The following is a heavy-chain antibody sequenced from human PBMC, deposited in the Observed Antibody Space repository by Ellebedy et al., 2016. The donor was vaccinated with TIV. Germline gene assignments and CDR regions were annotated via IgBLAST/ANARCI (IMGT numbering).Heavy chain of an antibody. V-gene: IGHV1-46*01. CDR2: LYPNAGNT. J-gene: IGHJ4*02. Sequence: ASVKVSCKASGYTFTNYYIHWVRQAPGQGLEWMGILYPNAGNTGSAQKFQGRVTMTRNTSISTAYMELSSLRSEDTAVYYCARGLMVRGQPTDYWGQGTLVTVAS. CDR3: ARGLMVRGQPTDY. CDR1: GYTFTNYY. D-gene: IGHD3-10*01.